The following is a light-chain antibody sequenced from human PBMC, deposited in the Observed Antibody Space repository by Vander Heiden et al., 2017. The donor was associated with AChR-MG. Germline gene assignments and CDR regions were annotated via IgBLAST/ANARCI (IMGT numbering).Light chain of an antibody. J-gene: IGLJ1*01. V-gene: IGLV3-1*01. Sequence: SYDLTQPPSVSVSSGQTASITCSGGKMVDKYASWYQQKPAKSSVRVMFQDNKRPSGIPERFSGYNSENTATLTISGTQAVDEADYYCQAWDSSTPYVFGPGTKVTVL. CDR3: QAWDSSTPYV. CDR1: KMVDKY. CDR2: QDN.